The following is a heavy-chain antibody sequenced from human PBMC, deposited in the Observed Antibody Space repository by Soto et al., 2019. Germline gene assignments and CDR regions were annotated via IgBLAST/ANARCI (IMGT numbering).Heavy chain of an antibody. CDR3: ARDSSTNYYYYYMDV. V-gene: IGHV1-8*02. CDR1: GYTFTSYV. J-gene: IGHJ6*03. Sequence: ASVKVSCKASGYTFTSYVINWVRQATGQGLEWMGWMNPNSGNTGYAQKFQGRVTMTRNTSISTAYMELSSLRSEDTAVYYCARDSSTNYYYYYMDVWGKGTTVTVSS. D-gene: IGHD6-13*01. CDR2: MNPNSGNT.